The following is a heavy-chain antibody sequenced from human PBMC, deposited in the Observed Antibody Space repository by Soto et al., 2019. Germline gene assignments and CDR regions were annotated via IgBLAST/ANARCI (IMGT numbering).Heavy chain of an antibody. V-gene: IGHV1-8*02. CDR2: MNPNSGNT. CDR1: GYTFNNYD. D-gene: IGHD3-10*01. J-gene: IGHJ5*01. Sequence: GASVKVSCKASGYTFNNYDIHWVRQAPGHGLEWMGWMNPNSGNTGYAQNFRGRVTMTQNTAIGTAYMELSSLSSDDTATYYCTRAYGAETFDFWGQGTPVTVSS. CDR3: TRAYGAETFDF.